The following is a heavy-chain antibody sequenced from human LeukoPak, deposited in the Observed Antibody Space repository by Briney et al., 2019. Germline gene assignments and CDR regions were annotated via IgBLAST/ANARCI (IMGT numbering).Heavy chain of an antibody. D-gene: IGHD3-10*01. CDR1: GGSISSYY. V-gene: IGHV4-4*09. CDR2: IYTSGST. CDR3: ARSYGSGSYYYYYYMDV. J-gene: IGHJ6*03. Sequence: PSETLSLTCTVSGGSISSYYWSWIRQPPGKGLEWIGYIYTSGSTNYNPSLKSRVTISVDTSKNQFSLKLSSVTAADTAVYYCARSYGSGSYYYYYYMDVWGKGTTVTVSS.